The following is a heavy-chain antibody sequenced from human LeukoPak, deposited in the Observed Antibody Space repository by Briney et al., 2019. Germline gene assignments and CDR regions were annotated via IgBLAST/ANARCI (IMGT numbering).Heavy chain of an antibody. V-gene: IGHV4-61*02. Sequence: SQTLSLTCTVSGGSITNGGYYWSWIRQPAGKGLEWIGRIYTTGNTNYNPSLKSRVTISLDTSKNQFSLKLSSVSAEDTALYYCARERLGGSYYRPVEYWGQGTLVTVSS. J-gene: IGHJ4*02. D-gene: IGHD1-26*01. CDR1: GGSITNGGYY. CDR2: IYTTGNT. CDR3: ARERLGGSYYRPVEY.